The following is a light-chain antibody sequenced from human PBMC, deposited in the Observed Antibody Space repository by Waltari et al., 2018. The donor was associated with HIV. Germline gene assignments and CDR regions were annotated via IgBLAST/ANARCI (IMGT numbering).Light chain of an antibody. CDR1: SSDIGPYNY. CDR3: ASHAGSKDV. J-gene: IGLJ2*01. V-gene: IGLV2-8*01. Sequence: QSALTQPPSASGSPGQSVTIPCTGPSSDIGPYNYVSWFHQHPGKAPKLMLFDVSTRPSGVPDLFSGSKSGNTASLTVSGLQAEDEADYYCASHAGSKDVFGGGTKLTVL. CDR2: DVS.